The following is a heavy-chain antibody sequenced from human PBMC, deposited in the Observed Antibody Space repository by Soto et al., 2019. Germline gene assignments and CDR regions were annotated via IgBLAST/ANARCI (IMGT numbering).Heavy chain of an antibody. CDR3: ARSPGGFTVATYFFDY. CDR1: GFSLSSKGMR. V-gene: IGHV2-70*04. Sequence: SGPTLVNPTHTLTLTCTFSGFSLSSKGMRVSWIRQPPGKALEWLARIDWDDDKFYSPSLRTRLTISKDTSKNQVVLTMTNVDPKDTATYYCARSPGGFTVATYFFDYWGQGTLVTVSS. CDR2: IDWDDDK. J-gene: IGHJ4*02. D-gene: IGHD4-17*01.